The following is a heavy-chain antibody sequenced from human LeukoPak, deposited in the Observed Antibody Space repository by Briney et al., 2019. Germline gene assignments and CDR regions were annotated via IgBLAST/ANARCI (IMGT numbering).Heavy chain of an antibody. CDR3: AGSGYYDSSGSAYYGMDV. D-gene: IGHD3-22*01. CDR1: GGTFSSYA. CDR2: IIPIFDIA. Sequence: ASVKVSCKASGGTFSSYAISWVRQAPGQGLEWMGRIIPIFDIANYAQKFQGRVTITADKSTSTAYMELSSLRSEDTAVYYCAGSGYYDSSGSAYYGMDVWGQGTTVTVSS. J-gene: IGHJ6*02. V-gene: IGHV1-69*04.